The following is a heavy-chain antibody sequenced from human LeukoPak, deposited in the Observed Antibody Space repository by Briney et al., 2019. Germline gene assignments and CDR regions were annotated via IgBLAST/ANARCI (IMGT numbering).Heavy chain of an antibody. CDR2: IKQGGSEK. CDR1: GFTFSSYW. J-gene: IGHJ4*02. Sequence: GGSLRLSCAASGFTFSSYWMSWVRQAPGKGLEWVANIKQGGSEKYYVDSVKGRFTISRDNAKNSLYLQMNSLRAEDTAVYYCARAIRSSYYDLWSGIGYWGQGTLVTVSS. CDR3: ARAIRSSYYDLWSGIGY. V-gene: IGHV3-7*05. D-gene: IGHD3-3*01.